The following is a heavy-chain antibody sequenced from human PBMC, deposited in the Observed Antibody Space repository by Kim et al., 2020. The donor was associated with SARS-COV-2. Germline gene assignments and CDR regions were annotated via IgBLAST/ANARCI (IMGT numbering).Heavy chain of an antibody. CDR3: AKVRGVTTVKKGATDY. CDR1: GFTFSSYA. D-gene: IGHD4-17*01. V-gene: IGHV3-23*01. Sequence: GGSLRLSCAASGFTFSSYAMSWVRQAPGKGLEWVSAISGSGGSTYYADSVKGRFTISRDNSKNTLYLQMNSLRAEDTAVYYCAKVRGVTTVKKGATDYWGQGTLVTVSS. J-gene: IGHJ4*02. CDR2: ISGSGGST.